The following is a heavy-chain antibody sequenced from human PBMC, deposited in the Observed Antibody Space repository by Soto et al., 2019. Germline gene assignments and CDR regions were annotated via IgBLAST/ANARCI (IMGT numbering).Heavy chain of an antibody. CDR1: GGSISSSSYY. D-gene: IGHD1-7*01. CDR3: ARQSATGTTTFYYYYYMDV. Sequence: ETLSLTCTVSGGSISSSSYYWGWIRQPPGKGLEWIGSIYYSGSTYYNPSLKSRVTISVDTSKNQFSLKLSSVTAADTAVYYCARQSATGTTTFYYYYYMDVWGKGTAVTVSS. J-gene: IGHJ6*03. CDR2: IYYSGST. V-gene: IGHV4-39*01.